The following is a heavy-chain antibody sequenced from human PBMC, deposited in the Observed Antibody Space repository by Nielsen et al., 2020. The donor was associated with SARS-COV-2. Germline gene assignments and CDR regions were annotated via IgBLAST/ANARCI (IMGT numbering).Heavy chain of an antibody. D-gene: IGHD2-21*01. J-gene: IGHJ6*02. V-gene: IGHV3-7*03. CDR2: IKQAGREQ. Sequence: GESLTISCAASCFTFSRYELNCVRQAPGKVLEWVANIKQAGREQYYVDSVTGRFTISRDNSKNTLSLQMNCLRVEDTSIYYCAKDLLCRDDNGNSVCHFYGMDVWGLGATVIVSS. CDR1: CFTFSRYE. CDR3: AKDLLCRDDNGNSVCHFYGMDV.